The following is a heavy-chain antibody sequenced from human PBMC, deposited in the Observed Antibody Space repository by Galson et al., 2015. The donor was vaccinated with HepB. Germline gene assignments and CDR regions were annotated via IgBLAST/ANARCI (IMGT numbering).Heavy chain of an antibody. J-gene: IGHJ6*02. D-gene: IGHD3-9*01. V-gene: IGHV1-58*02. CDR3: AATDILTGYYYGMDV. CDR2: IVVGSGNT. Sequence: SCKASGFTFTSSAMQWVRQARGQRLEWIGWIVVGSGNTNYAQKFQERVTITRDMSTSTAYMELSSLRSEDTAVYYCAATDILTGYYYGMDVWGQGTTVTVSS. CDR1: GFTFTSSA.